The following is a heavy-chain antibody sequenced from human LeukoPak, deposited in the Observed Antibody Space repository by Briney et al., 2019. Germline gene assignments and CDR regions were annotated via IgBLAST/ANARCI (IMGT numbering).Heavy chain of an antibody. CDR2: FDPEGGET. Sequence: ASVKVSRKISGYTLTDVSMHWVRQAPGKGLEWMGGFDPEGGETIYAQKFQGRVTMTEDPSADTAYMELRSLSSEDTAVYYCGIGRKFDWLLCRHWGQGTLVTVSS. CDR3: GIGRKFDWLLCRH. J-gene: IGHJ4*02. CDR1: GYTLTDVS. D-gene: IGHD3-9*01. V-gene: IGHV1-24*01.